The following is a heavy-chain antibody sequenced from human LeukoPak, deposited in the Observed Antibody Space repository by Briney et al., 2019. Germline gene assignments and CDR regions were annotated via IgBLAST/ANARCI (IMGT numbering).Heavy chain of an antibody. V-gene: IGHV1-18*01. D-gene: IGHD3-16*02. CDR3: ARRPIGYYYYYMDV. J-gene: IGHJ6*03. Sequence: ASVKVSCKTSGYTFTSYGISWMRQAPGQGLEWMGWIRAYNGDTNFARKFQGRVTMTTDRSTSTAYMELSSLRSDDTAVYYCARRPIGYYYYYMDVWGKGTTVTVSS. CDR2: IRAYNGDT. CDR1: GYTFTSYG.